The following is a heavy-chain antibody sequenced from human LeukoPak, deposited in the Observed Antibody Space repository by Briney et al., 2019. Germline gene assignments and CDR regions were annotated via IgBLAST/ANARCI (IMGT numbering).Heavy chain of an antibody. CDR3: AKEGDRGEALYYYYYMDV. CDR2: IWYDGSNI. CDR1: GLMFSDYG. J-gene: IGHJ6*03. Sequence: PGRSLRLSCAASGLMFSDYGMHWVRQAPGKGLEWVAAIWYDGSNIFYADSVKGRFTISRDNSKNALYLQMNSLRAEDTADYYCAKEGDRGEALYYYYYMDVWGNGTTVTVSS. D-gene: IGHD3-10*01. V-gene: IGHV3-33*06.